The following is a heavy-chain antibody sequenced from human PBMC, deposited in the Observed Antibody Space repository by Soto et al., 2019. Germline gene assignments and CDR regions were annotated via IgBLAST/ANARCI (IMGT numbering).Heavy chain of an antibody. D-gene: IGHD3-22*01. CDR2: IIPIFGPA. V-gene: IGHV1-69*01. CDR1: GGTFSTYT. Sequence: QVQLVQSGAEVKKPGFSVKVSCKASGGTFSTYTISWVRQAPGQGLEWMGGIIPIFGPADYAQKFQGRVTITADESTSTAYMELSSLRSEDTAVYYCARVDGSGYYYAYWGQGTLVTVSS. J-gene: IGHJ4*02. CDR3: ARVDGSGYYYAY.